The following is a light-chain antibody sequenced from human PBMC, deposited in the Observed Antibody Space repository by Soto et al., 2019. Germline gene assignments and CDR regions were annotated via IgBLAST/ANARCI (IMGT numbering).Light chain of an antibody. CDR1: DSDVGGYNF. Sequence: QSALTQPASVSGSPGQSITISCTGTDSDVGGYNFVSWYQHQPGKAPKLIIYDVTKRPSGVSNRFSGSKSGNTASLTISGIQAEDEGDYYCGSITRSSTSVFGTGTKVTVL. CDR3: GSITRSSTSV. V-gene: IGLV2-14*01. CDR2: DVT. J-gene: IGLJ1*01.